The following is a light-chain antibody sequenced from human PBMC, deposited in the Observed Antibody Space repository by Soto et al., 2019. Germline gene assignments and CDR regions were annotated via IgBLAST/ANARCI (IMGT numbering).Light chain of an antibody. Sequence: QSALTQPASVSGSPGQSITISCTGTSSDIGAYNYVSWYQQHPGKAPKLMIYDVRNRPSGVSNRFSGSKSGNTASLTISGLQAEDEADYYCSSYTTSNTVIFGGGTQLTVL. V-gene: IGLV2-14*03. CDR3: SSYTTSNTVI. CDR1: SSDIGAYNY. J-gene: IGLJ2*01. CDR2: DVR.